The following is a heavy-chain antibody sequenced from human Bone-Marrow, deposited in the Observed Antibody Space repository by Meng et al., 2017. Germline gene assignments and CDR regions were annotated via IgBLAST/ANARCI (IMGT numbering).Heavy chain of an antibody. J-gene: IGHJ4*02. Sequence: GESLKISCAASGFTFSGNWMHWVRQAPGKGLVWVSRINNDGSSTSYADSVKGRFTISRDNAQNTLYLQMNSLRAEDTAVYYCASEVDYWGRGTLVTVSS. CDR1: GFTFSGNW. CDR2: INNDGSST. V-gene: IGHV3-74*01. CDR3: ASEVDY.